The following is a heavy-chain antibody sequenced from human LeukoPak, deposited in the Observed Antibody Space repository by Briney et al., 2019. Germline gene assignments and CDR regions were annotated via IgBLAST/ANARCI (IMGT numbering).Heavy chain of an antibody. J-gene: IGHJ6*03. CDR1: GYTFTGYY. CDR2: INPNSGGT. D-gene: IGHD3-10*01. V-gene: IGHV1-2*02. Sequence: ASVKVSCKASGYTFTGYYMHWVRRAPGQGLEWMGWINPNSGGTNYAQKFQGRVTMTRDTSISTAYMELSRLRSDDTAVYYCARDYYGSGSYYARRSYYYYMDVWGKGTTVTVSS. CDR3: ARDYYGSGSYYARRSYYYYMDV.